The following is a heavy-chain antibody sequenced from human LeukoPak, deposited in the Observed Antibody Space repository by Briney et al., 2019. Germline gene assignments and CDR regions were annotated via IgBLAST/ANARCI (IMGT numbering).Heavy chain of an antibody. CDR1: GFTFSSYS. Sequence: GGSLRPSCAASGFTFSSYSMNWVRQAPGKGLEWVSSISSSSSYIYYADSVKGRFTISRDNAKNSLYLQMNSLRAEDTAVYYCARDNITVAGLDYWGQGTLVTVSS. V-gene: IGHV3-21*01. CDR2: ISSSSSYI. J-gene: IGHJ4*02. CDR3: ARDNITVAGLDY. D-gene: IGHD6-19*01.